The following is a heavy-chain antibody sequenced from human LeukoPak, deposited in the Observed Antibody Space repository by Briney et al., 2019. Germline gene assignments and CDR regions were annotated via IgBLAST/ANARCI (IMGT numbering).Heavy chain of an antibody. CDR3: ARDSIASGYSLGY. J-gene: IGHJ4*02. V-gene: IGHV3-20*04. D-gene: IGHD2-21*01. Sequence: GGSLRLSCVASTLNMAEYGISWVRQAPGKGLEWVSGIDWSGEATSYSDSVKGRFTISRDNAQNSLYLKMTSLRAEDTAVYYRARDSIASGYSLGYWGQDTLVTVSS. CDR2: IDWSGEAT. CDR1: TLNMAEYG.